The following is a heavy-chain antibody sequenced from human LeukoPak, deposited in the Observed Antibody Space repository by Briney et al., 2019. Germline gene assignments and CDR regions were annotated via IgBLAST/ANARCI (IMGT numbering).Heavy chain of an antibody. D-gene: IGHD1-14*01. CDR2: ISSSSSYI. J-gene: IGHJ6*02. V-gene: IGHV3-21*01. CDR3: AREPPIKDYAMDV. Sequence: PGGSLRLSCAASGFTFSSYSRNWVRQAPGKGLEWVSSISSSSSYIYYADSVKGRFTISRDNAKNSLYLQMNSLRDEDTAVYYCAREPPIKDYAMDVWGQGTTVIVSS. CDR1: GFTFSSYS.